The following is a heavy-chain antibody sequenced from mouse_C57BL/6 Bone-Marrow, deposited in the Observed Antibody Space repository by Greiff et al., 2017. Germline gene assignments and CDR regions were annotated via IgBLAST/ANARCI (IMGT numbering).Heavy chain of an antibody. D-gene: IGHD2-4*01. Sequence: QVQLKQPGAELVKPGASVKLSCKASGYTFTSYWMQWVKQRPGQGLEWIGEIDPSDSYTNYNQKFKGKATLTVDKSSSTAYMQLSSLTSEDSAVYYCARSVYDYGEGTWFAYWGQGTLVTVSA. CDR1: GYTFTSYW. CDR3: ARSVYDYGEGTWFAY. V-gene: IGHV1-50*01. CDR2: IDPSDSYT. J-gene: IGHJ3*01.